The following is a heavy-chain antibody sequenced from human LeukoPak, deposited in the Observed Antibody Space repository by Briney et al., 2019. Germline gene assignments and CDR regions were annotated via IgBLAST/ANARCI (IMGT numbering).Heavy chain of an antibody. V-gene: IGHV3-23*01. CDR1: GFDFSSHA. CDR2: FNDTGSST. D-gene: IGHD5-18*01. J-gene: IGHJ6*03. Sequence: PGGSLRLSCVASGFDFSSHAMTWVRQAPGKGLEWVSSFNDTGSSTYYADSVKGRFTISRDNSKNTLSLQVSSLRAEDTAIYYCAKGLKTAVGPYKGYHYYMDVWGKGTTVTVSS. CDR3: AKGLKTAVGPYKGYHYYMDV.